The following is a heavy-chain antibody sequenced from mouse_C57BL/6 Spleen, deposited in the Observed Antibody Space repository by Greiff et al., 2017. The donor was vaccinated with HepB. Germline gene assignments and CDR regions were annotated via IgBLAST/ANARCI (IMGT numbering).Heavy chain of an antibody. J-gene: IGHJ3*01. D-gene: IGHD2-4*01. CDR1: GYAFSSYW. V-gene: IGHV1-80*01. CDR3: SRWVNYDEGAWFAY. CDR2: IYPGDGDT. Sequence: VQLQQSGAELVKPGASVKISCKASGYAFSSYWMNWVKQRPGKGLEWIGQIYPGDGDTKYNGKFKGKATLTADKSSSTAYMQLSSLTSEDSAVYFWSRWVNYDEGAWFAYWGQGTLVTVSA.